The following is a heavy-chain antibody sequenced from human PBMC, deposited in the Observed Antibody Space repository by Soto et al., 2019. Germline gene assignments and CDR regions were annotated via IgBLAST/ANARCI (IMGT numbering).Heavy chain of an antibody. J-gene: IGHJ3*02. CDR1: GGSISSYY. V-gene: IGHV4-59*01. D-gene: IGHD6-19*01. Sequence: SETLSLTCTVSGGSISSYYWSWIRQPPGKGLEWIGYIYYSGSTNYNPSLKSRVTISVDTSKNQFSLKLSSVTAADTAVYYCARDKGSGWSPDAFDIWGQGTMVTVSS. CDR3: ARDKGSGWSPDAFDI. CDR2: IYYSGST.